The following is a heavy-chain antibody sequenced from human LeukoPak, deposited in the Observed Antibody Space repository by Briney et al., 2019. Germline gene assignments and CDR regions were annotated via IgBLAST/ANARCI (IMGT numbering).Heavy chain of an antibody. CDR1: GSTFSNHW. J-gene: IGHJ4*02. Sequence: GGSLRLSCGASGSTFSNHWMHWVRQAPGKGLMWVSRISRGASRTDYADSVKGRFTISRDDAKNTLYLQVNSLRVEDTGVYFCARGGSDTAMAHDYWGQGILVTVSS. CDR3: ARGGSDTAMAHDY. V-gene: IGHV3-74*01. CDR2: ISRGASRT. D-gene: IGHD5-18*01.